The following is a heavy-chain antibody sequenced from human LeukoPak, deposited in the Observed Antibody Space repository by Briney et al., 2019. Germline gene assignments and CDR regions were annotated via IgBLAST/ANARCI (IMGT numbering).Heavy chain of an antibody. V-gene: IGHV4-59*06. Sequence: SETLSLTCTVSGGSISGYYWNWIRQPPGKGLEWIGFIYDNEKTHYSPSFESRVTISGDTSNNHFSLTLNFVTAADTAIYYCAASQSDYYNSGTYHKIHYWGRGALVTVSS. CDR3: AASQSDYYNSGTYHKIHY. D-gene: IGHD3-10*01. J-gene: IGHJ4*02. CDR2: IYDNEKT. CDR1: GGSISGYY.